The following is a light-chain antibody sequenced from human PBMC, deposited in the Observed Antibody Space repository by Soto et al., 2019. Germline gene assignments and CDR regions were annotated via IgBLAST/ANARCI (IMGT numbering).Light chain of an antibody. CDR3: QQYNNWPL. CDR2: GAS. Sequence: EIVMTQSPATLYMSPGERATLSCRASQSVSSNLAWYQQKPGQAPRLLIYGASTRATGIPARFSGSGSGTEFTLTISSLQSEDFAVYYCQQYNNWPLFGQGTKVDIK. CDR1: QSVSSN. J-gene: IGKJ1*01. V-gene: IGKV3-15*01.